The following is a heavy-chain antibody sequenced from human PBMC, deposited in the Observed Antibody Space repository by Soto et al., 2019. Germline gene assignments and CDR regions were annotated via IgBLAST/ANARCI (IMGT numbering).Heavy chain of an antibody. J-gene: IGHJ3*02. Sequence: GGSLRLSCAASGFTFSSYGMHWVRQAPGKGLEWVAVISYDGSNKYYADSVKGRFTISRDNSKNTLYLQMNSLRAEDTAVYYCAKGSLYDILTGPAPAFDIWRQGTMVTVSS. D-gene: IGHD3-9*01. V-gene: IGHV3-30*18. CDR1: GFTFSSYG. CDR3: AKGSLYDILTGPAPAFDI. CDR2: ISYDGSNK.